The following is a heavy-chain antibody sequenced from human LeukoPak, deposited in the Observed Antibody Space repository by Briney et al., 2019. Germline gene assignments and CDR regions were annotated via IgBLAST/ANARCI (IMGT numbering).Heavy chain of an antibody. D-gene: IGHD3-10*01. Sequence: GASVKVSCKVSGYTLTELSMHWVRQAPGKGLEWMGGFDPEDGETIYAQKFQGRVTMTEDTSTDTAYMELSSLRSEDTAVYYCAMQDRGYYYYGMDVWGQGTTVTVSS. CDR1: GYTLTELS. CDR2: FDPEDGET. J-gene: IGHJ6*02. V-gene: IGHV1-24*01. CDR3: AMQDRGYYYYGMDV.